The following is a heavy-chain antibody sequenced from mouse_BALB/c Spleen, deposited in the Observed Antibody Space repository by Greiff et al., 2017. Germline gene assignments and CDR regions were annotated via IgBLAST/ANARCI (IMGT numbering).Heavy chain of an antibody. V-gene: IGHV2-6-7*01. J-gene: IGHJ4*01. CDR2: IWGDGST. D-gene: IGHD1-2*01. CDR1: GFSLTGYG. CDR3: ARDVLFTTAPYAMDY. Sequence: VMLVESGPGLVAPSQSLSITCTVSGFSLTGYGVNWVRQPPGKGLEWLGMIWGDGSTDYNSALKSRLSISKDNSKSQVFLKMNSLQTDDTARYYCARDVLFTTAPYAMDYWGQGTSVTVSS.